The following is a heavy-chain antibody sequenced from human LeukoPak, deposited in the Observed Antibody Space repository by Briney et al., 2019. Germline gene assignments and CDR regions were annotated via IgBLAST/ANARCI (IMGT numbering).Heavy chain of an antibody. D-gene: IGHD3-10*01. CDR1: GFTFSSYG. Sequence: TGGSLRLSCAASGFTFSSYGMSWVRQAPGKGLEWVSAISGSGGSTYYADSVKGRFTISRDNAKNSLYLQMNSLRAEDTALYYCAKDSGESYYYGSGSSVSFYYYYYMDVWGKGTTVTISS. V-gene: IGHV3-23*01. J-gene: IGHJ6*03. CDR3: AKDSGESYYYGSGSSVSFYYYYYMDV. CDR2: ISGSGGST.